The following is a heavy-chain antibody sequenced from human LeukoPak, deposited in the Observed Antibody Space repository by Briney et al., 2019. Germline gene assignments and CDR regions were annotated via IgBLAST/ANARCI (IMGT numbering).Heavy chain of an antibody. CDR1: GFTYSSFG. J-gene: IGHJ4*02. Sequence: PGGSLRLSCAASGFTYSSFGMNWVHQAPGKALEWVAVISYDGSNKYYVDSVKGRFTISRDNSKNTLYLQMNSLRGEDTAVYYCAKRMGPSIAATDLDYWGQGTLVTVSS. CDR3: AKRMGPSIAATDLDY. V-gene: IGHV3-30*18. CDR2: ISYDGSNK. D-gene: IGHD6-13*01.